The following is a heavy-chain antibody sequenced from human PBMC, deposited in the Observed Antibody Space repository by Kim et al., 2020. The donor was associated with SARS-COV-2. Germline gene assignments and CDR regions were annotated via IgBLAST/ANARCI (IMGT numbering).Heavy chain of an antibody. J-gene: IGHJ4*02. D-gene: IGHD5-12*01. Sequence: GSTDYNPSLKSRVTISVDTSKNQCSLKLSSVTAADTAVYYCARVYSGYGEWGQGTLVTVSS. V-gene: IGHV4-31*02. CDR3: ARVYSGYGE. CDR2: GST.